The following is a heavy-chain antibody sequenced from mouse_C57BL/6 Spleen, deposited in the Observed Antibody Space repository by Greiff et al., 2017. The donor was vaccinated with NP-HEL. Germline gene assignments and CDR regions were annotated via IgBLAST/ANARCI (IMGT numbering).Heavy chain of an antibody. V-gene: IGHV1-63*01. CDR3: ARWLLRGGYYFDY. CDR2: IYPGGGYT. CDR1: GYTFTNYW. J-gene: IGHJ2*01. D-gene: IGHD2-3*01. Sequence: VQLQQSGAELVRPGTSVKMSCKASGYTFTNYWIGWAKQRPGHGLEWIGDIYPGGGYTNYNEKFKGKATLTADKSSSTAYMQFSSLTSEDSAIYYCARWLLRGGYYFDYWGQGTTLTVSS.